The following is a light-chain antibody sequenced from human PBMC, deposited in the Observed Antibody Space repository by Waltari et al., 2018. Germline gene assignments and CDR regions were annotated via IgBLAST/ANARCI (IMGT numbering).Light chain of an antibody. CDR3: QQYSRSPRLIT. J-gene: IGKJ3*01. V-gene: IGKV3-20*01. CDR2: GAS. Sequence: EIVLTQSPGTLSLSPGERATLPCRASQSVGSTYLAVYQQKPGQAPSLLLYGASSRATGIPDRFSGSGSGTDFTLTISRLEPEDFAVYYCQQYSRSPRLITFGPGTKVDIK. CDR1: QSVGSTY.